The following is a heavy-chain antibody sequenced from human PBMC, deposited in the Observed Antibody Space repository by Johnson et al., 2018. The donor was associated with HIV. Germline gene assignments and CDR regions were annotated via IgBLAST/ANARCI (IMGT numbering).Heavy chain of an antibody. CDR1: GFTFSDYA. Sequence: QVQLVESGGGVVQPGRSLRLSCVASGFTFSDYAVHWVRQAPGKGLEWVAVISYDAKNKYYADSVKGRFTISRDNSKNTLFLQMNSLRAEDTAVYYCAREKIRAFDIWGQGTMVTVSS. CDR3: AREKIRAFDI. CDR2: ISYDAKNK. J-gene: IGHJ3*02. V-gene: IGHV3-30*04.